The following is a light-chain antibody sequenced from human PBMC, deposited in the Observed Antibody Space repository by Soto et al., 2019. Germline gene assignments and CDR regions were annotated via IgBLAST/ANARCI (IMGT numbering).Light chain of an antibody. Sequence: EIVITPSPCTVPVAPWDTATSSCRASQSVRSHLARYQQTPGQAPRLLVYRASTRTLGIPARFSGSESGTEFTLTISSLQSEDFAVYYCQQYNSWPITFGQGTRLEI. V-gene: IGKV3-15*01. CDR1: QSVRSH. J-gene: IGKJ5*01. CDR2: RAS. CDR3: QQYNSWPIT.